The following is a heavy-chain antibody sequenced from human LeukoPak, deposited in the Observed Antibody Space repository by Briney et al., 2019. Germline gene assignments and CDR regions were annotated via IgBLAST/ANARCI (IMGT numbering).Heavy chain of an antibody. J-gene: IGHJ4*02. CDR3: ARGPYSSSWRRFDY. V-gene: IGHV4-34*01. Sequence: SEILSLTCAVYGGSFSGYYWSWIRQPPGKGLEWIGEINHSGGTNYNPSLKSRVTISVDTSKNQFSLKLSSVTAADTAVYYCARGPYSSSWRRFDYWGQGTLVTVSS. CDR1: GGSFSGYY. D-gene: IGHD6-13*01. CDR2: INHSGGT.